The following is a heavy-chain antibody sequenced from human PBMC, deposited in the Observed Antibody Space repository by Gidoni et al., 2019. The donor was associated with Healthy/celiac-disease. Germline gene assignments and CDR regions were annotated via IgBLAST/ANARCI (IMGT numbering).Heavy chain of an antibody. D-gene: IGHD2-21*01. V-gene: IGHV3-15*01. CDR1: GFTFSNAW. Sequence: EVQLVESGGGLVKPGGSLRLPCAASGFTFSNAWMSWVRQAPGKGLEGVGRIKIQTDGGTTDYAAPVKGRFTISRDDSKTTLYLQMNSLKTEDTAVYYCTTALYCGGDCYSEAAFDIWGQGTMVTVSS. CDR2: IKIQTDGGTT. J-gene: IGHJ3*02. CDR3: TTALYCGGDCYSEAAFDI.